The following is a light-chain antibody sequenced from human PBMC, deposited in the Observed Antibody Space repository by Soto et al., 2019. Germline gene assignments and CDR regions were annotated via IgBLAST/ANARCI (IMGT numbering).Light chain of an antibody. CDR3: QQSYSIPLT. CDR1: QSISTY. Sequence: DIQMTQSPSSLSASVGDRVTITCRASQSISTYLIWYQQKPGKAPKRLIYAASSLQSGVPSSFSGSGSGTDFTLTISSLQPEDFATYYCQQSYSIPLTFGQGTKLEIK. V-gene: IGKV1-39*01. J-gene: IGKJ2*01. CDR2: AAS.